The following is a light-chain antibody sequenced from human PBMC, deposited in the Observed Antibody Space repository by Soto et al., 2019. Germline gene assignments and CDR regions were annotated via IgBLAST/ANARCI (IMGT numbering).Light chain of an antibody. CDR3: QQYINWPRT. Sequence: EIVLTQSPATLSVSPGERAALFCRASQSLSSNVAWYQQRPGQAPRLLIYGASIRATGIPARFIGSGSGTEFTPTISRLQSEDVAVYYCQQYINWPRTFGQGTKVDIK. CDR1: QSLSSN. V-gene: IGKV3-15*01. CDR2: GAS. J-gene: IGKJ1*01.